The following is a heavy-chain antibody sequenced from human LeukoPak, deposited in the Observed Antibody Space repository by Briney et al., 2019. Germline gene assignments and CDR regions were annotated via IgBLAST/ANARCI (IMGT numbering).Heavy chain of an antibody. Sequence: GGSLRLSCAASGFTFSSYAMNWVRQAPGKGLEWVSGSGSGDSTYYADSVKGRFTISRDSSKNTLYLQMNSLRAEDTAVYYCARVIVVVTAAHAFDIWGQGTMVTVSS. V-gene: IGHV3-23*01. CDR2: SGSGDST. CDR1: GFTFSSYA. CDR3: ARVIVVVTAAHAFDI. D-gene: IGHD2-21*02. J-gene: IGHJ3*02.